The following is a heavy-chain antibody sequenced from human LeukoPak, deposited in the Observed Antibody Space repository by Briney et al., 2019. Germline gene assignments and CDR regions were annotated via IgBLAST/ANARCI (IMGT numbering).Heavy chain of an antibody. CDR1: GYTFTSYD. Sequence: ASVKVSCKASGYTFTSYDFNWVRQATGQGLEWMGWMNPNNGNTGYAQNLQGRVSMTRDTSISTAYLELSSLRSEDTAVYYGARGGRGGSYWTDYWGQGTLVTVSS. CDR3: ARGGRGGSYWTDY. CDR2: MNPNNGNT. V-gene: IGHV1-8*01. J-gene: IGHJ4*02. D-gene: IGHD1-26*01.